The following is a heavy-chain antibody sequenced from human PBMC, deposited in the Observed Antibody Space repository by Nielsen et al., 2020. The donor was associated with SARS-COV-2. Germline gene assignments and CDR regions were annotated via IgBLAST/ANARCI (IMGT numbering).Heavy chain of an antibody. CDR2: INNINGGET. J-gene: IGHJ4*02. CDR3: TKEGSLGYFVS. D-gene: IGHD3-10*01. CDR1: GFSVSDCA. V-gene: IGHV3-23*01. Sequence: GESLKISCAASGFSVSDCAMGWVRQAPGKGLEWVSTINNINGGETHYAYFVKGRTTISRDTSKNTLFLQMSSLSVEDTALYYCTKEGSLGYFVSWGPGTLVTVSS.